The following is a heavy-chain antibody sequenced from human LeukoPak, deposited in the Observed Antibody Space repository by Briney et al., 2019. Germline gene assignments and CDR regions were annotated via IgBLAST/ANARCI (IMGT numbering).Heavy chain of an antibody. V-gene: IGHV1-2*02. J-gene: IGHJ5*02. CDR1: GYTFTRYY. Sequence: ASVKVSCKASGYTFTRYYMHWVRQAPGQGLEWMGWINPNSGGTNYAQKFQGRVTMTRDTSISTAYMELSRLRSDDTAVHYCARGPPSRDFWSGFRFDPWGQGTLVTVSS. CDR3: ARGPPSRDFWSGFRFDP. D-gene: IGHD3-3*01. CDR2: INPNSGGT.